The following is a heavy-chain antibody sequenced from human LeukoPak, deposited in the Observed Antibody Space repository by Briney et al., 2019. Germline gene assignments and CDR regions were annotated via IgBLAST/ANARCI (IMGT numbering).Heavy chain of an antibody. CDR2: IRYDGSNK. CDR3: ASIWQQLVYDAFDI. D-gene: IGHD6-13*01. Sequence: GGSLRLSCAASGFTFSSYGMHWVRQAPGKGLEWVAFIRYDGSNKYYADSVKGRFTISRDNSKNTLYLQMNSLRAEDTALYYCASIWQQLVYDAFDIWGQGTMVTVSS. J-gene: IGHJ3*02. V-gene: IGHV3-30*02. CDR1: GFTFSSYG.